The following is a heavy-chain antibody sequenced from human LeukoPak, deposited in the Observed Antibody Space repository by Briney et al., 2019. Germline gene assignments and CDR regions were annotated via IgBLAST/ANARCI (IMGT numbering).Heavy chain of an antibody. CDR3: AKEYDSSGYYFLLAAFQIRDFDY. CDR1: GFTFSSYA. D-gene: IGHD3-22*01. CDR2: ISGGGGST. V-gene: IGHV3-23*01. Sequence: GGSLRLSCAASGFTFSSYAMSWVRQAPGKGLEWVSAISGGGGSTYYADSVKGRFTISRDNSKNTLYLQMNSLRAEDTAVYYCAKEYDSSGYYFLLAAFQIRDFDYWGQGTLVTVSS. J-gene: IGHJ4*02.